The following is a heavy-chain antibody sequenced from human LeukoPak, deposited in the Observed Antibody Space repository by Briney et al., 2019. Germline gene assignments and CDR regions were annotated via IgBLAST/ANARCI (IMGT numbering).Heavy chain of an antibody. CDR3: ANLRFLEWLVFDY. V-gene: IGHV3-23*01. CDR2: ISGSGGST. D-gene: IGHD3-3*01. CDR1: GFTFSSYA. J-gene: IGHJ4*02. Sequence: AGGSLQLSCAASGFTFSSYAMSWVRQAPGKGLEWVSAISGSGGSTYYADSVKGRFTISRDNSKNTLYLQMNSLRAEDTAVYYCANLRFLEWLVFDYWGQGTLVTVSS.